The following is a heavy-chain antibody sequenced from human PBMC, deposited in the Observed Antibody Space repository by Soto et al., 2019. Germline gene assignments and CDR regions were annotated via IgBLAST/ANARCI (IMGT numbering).Heavy chain of an antibody. CDR3: ARAEGSSSWYVGF. Sequence: SETLSLTCTVSGGSISSGGYYWSWIRQHPGKGLEWIGYIYYSGSTYYNPSLKSRVTISVDTSKNQFSLKLSSVTAADTAVYYCARAEGSSSWYVGFWGQGTLVTVSS. D-gene: IGHD6-13*01. CDR1: GGSISSGGYY. V-gene: IGHV4-31*03. CDR2: IYYSGST. J-gene: IGHJ4*02.